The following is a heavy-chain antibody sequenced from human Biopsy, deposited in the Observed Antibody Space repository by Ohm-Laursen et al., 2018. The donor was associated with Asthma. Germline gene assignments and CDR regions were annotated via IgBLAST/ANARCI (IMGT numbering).Heavy chain of an antibody. CDR2: IKHDGSEK. CDR3: ARTFHFWSPYHAEHYQL. V-gene: IGHV3-7*01. CDR1: GGYLTGHY. Sequence: LSLTCAVYGGYLTGHYWNWIRQPPGKGLEWVANIKHDGSEKNHVDSPKGRFTISRDNAKNSLYLQMNSLRAEDTAVYYCARTFHFWSPYHAEHYQLWGQGTLVTVSS. J-gene: IGHJ1*01. D-gene: IGHD3-3*02.